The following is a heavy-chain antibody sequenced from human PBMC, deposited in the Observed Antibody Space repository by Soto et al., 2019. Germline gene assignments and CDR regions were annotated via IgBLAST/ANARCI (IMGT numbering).Heavy chain of an antibody. V-gene: IGHV3-43*01. CDR2: ISWDGGST. J-gene: IGHJ4*02. D-gene: IGHD6-13*01. CDR1: GVTFYDYA. CDR3: AKDISSIAAAGNALDY. Sequence: GGSLRLSCAASGVTFYDYAMHWVRQAPEKGLEWVSLISWDGGSTYYADSVKGRFTISRDNSKNSLYLQMNSLRTEDTALYYCAKDISSIAAAGNALDYWGQGTLVTVSS.